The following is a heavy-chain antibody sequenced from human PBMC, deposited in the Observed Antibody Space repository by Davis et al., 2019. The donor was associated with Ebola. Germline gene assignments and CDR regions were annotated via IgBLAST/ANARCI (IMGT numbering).Heavy chain of an antibody. Sequence: GESLKISCVVSGFSLRPYAMNWVRQAPGKGLEWVASTNPDASEKYYVDSARGRFTISRDNAKKSLYLQMNSLRVEDTAIYYCTRDRAYKCFDLWGQGTLVTVSS. V-gene: IGHV3-7*01. CDR1: GFSLRPYA. CDR3: TRDRAYKCFDL. J-gene: IGHJ5*02. CDR2: TNPDASEK.